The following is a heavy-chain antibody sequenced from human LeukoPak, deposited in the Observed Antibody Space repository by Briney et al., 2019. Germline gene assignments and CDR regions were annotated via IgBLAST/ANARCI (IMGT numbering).Heavy chain of an antibody. CDR2: ISSASNTI. V-gene: IGHV3-48*01. CDR1: GFPFSSYS. J-gene: IGHJ5*02. Sequence: GSLRLSCATSGFPFSSYSQNWVRQAPGEGLGWVSFISSASNTIYYADSVKGRFTISRDNAKNSLYLQMNSLRAEDTAMYYCARDGWFGDYNWFDPWGQGTLVTVSS. D-gene: IGHD3-10*01. CDR3: ARDGWFGDYNWFDP.